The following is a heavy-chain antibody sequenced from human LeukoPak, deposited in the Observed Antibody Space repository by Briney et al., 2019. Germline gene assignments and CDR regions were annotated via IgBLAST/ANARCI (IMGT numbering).Heavy chain of an antibody. D-gene: IGHD3-22*01. CDR1: GFTFSSYS. J-gene: IGHJ4*02. V-gene: IGHV3-21*01. CDR3: ARDNRVYDSSGYYRGVIHYFDY. Sequence: GGSLILSCAASGFTFSSYSMNWVRQAPGKGLEWVSSISSSNSYIYYADSVKGRFTISRDNAKNSLYLQMNSLRAEDTAVYYCARDNRVYDSSGYYRGVIHYFDYWGQGTLVTVSS. CDR2: ISSSNSYI.